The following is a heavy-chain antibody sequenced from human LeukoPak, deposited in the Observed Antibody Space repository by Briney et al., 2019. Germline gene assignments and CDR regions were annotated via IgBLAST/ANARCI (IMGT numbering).Heavy chain of an antibody. D-gene: IGHD3-3*01. CDR2: ISASGSAT. Sequence: GGSLRLSCAASGFIFSNYGMNWVRQAPGKGLEWVAAISASGSATSYAASVRGRLTISRDNSKSTTYLQMNSLRAEDTPVFYCAKDLSLRDFWRGYFDYWGQGIPVTVSS. CDR3: AKDLSLRDFWRGYFDY. V-gene: IGHV3-23*01. J-gene: IGHJ4*02. CDR1: GFIFSNYG.